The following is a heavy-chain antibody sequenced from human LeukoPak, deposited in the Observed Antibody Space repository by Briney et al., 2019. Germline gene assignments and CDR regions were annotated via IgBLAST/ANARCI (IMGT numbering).Heavy chain of an antibody. CDR1: GFTFDDYA. CDR3: AKDNTGRYSSSWYSGMDV. CDR2: ISWNSGSI. V-gene: IGHV3-9*01. Sequence: GRSLRLSCAASGFTFDDYAMHWVRQAPGKGLEWVSGISWNSGSIGYADSVKGRFTISRDNAKNSLYLQMNSLRAEDTALYYCAKDNTGRYSSSWYSGMDVWGQGTTVTVSS. D-gene: IGHD6-13*01. J-gene: IGHJ6*02.